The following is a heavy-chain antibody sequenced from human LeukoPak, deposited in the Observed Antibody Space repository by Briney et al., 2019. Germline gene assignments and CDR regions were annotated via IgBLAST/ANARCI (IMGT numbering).Heavy chain of an antibody. V-gene: IGHV3-7*01. D-gene: IGHD2-15*01. CDR3: ARDGSCFDY. J-gene: IGHJ4*02. Sequence: GESVRLSCAASGFTFSDYWMSWVRQTPGKGLEWVANINKDGSKIYYVDSVKGRFTISRDTAKNSLFLQMDSLRAEDTAIYYCARDGSCFDYWGQGMQVPVPS. CDR2: INKDGSKI. CDR1: GFTFSDYW.